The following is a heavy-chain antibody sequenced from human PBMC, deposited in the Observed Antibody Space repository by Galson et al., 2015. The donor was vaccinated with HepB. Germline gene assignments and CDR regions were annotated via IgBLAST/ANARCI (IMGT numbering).Heavy chain of an antibody. D-gene: IGHD6-19*01. J-gene: IGHJ5*02. V-gene: IGHV3-23*01. CDR1: GFTFSSYA. Sequence: SLRLSCAASGFTFSSYAMSWVRQAPGKGLEWVSAISGSGGSTYYADSVKGRFTISRDNSKNTLYLQMNSLRAEDTAVYYCAKVPRGVGYSSGWYGNPWGQGTLVTVSS. CDR2: ISGSGGST. CDR3: AKVPRGVGYSSGWYGNP.